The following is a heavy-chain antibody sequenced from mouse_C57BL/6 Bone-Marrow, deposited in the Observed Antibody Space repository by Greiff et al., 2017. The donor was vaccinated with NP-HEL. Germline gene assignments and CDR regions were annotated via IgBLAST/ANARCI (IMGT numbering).Heavy chain of an antibody. Sequence: EVKLVESGGGLVQPGGSLKLSCAASGFTFSDYYMYWVRQTPEKRLEWVAYISNGGGSTYYPDTVKGRFTISRDNAKNTLYLQMSRLKSEDTAMYYCARVYRGAMDYWGQGTSVTVSS. CDR2: ISNGGGST. CDR1: GFTFSDYY. J-gene: IGHJ4*01. D-gene: IGHD5-1-1*01. V-gene: IGHV5-12*01. CDR3: ARVYRGAMDY.